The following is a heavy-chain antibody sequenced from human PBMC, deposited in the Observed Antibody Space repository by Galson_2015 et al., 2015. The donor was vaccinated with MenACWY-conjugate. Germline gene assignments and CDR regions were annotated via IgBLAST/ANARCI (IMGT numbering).Heavy chain of an antibody. V-gene: IGHV3-23*01. CDR2: VSGGGEST. D-gene: IGHD2-21*02. J-gene: IGHJ4*02. CDR1: GFTFSTYA. CDR3: AKDQVAAAMMGRYGY. Sequence: SLRLSCAASGFTFSTYAMSWVRQAPGKGLEWVSGVSGGGESTYYADSVKGRFTISRDNSKNRLYLQMNSLRAEDTAVYYCAKDQVAAAMMGRYGYWGQGTLVTVSS.